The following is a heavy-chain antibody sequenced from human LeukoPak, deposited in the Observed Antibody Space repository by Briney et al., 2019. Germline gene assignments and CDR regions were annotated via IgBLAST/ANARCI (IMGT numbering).Heavy chain of an antibody. V-gene: IGHV3-23*01. Sequence: GRSLRLSCAASGFNFRYYAMTWVRQAPGKGLEWVSSISGSGDYTYYADSVKGRFTISRDNSKDTLYLQVNSLRAEDMAVFYCAKGQDANYLPLDLWGRGTLVTVSS. CDR2: ISGSGDYT. CDR1: GFNFRYYA. J-gene: IGHJ2*01. D-gene: IGHD4/OR15-4a*01. CDR3: AKGQDANYLPLDL.